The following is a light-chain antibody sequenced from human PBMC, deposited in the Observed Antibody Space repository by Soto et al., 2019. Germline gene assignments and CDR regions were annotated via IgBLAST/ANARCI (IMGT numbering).Light chain of an antibody. CDR1: QNINTW. CDR2: KAS. CDR3: QQYKSFWT. V-gene: IGKV1-5*03. Sequence: DIQMTQSPSTLSASVGDRVTITCRASQNINTWLAWYQQQPGKAPKLLIYKASSLQSGVPSRFSGTGSGTEFTLTISSLQPDDFATYYCQQYKSFWTFGQGTK. J-gene: IGKJ1*01.